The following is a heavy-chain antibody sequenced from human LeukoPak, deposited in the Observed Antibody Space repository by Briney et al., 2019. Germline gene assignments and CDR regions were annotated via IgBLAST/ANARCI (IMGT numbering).Heavy chain of an antibody. J-gene: IGHJ6*02. V-gene: IGHV4-30-4*01. Sequence: PSETLSLTCTVSGGSISSGDYYWSWIRQTPGKGLEWIGYIYYSGTTYYNPSLKSRVTILIDTSKNQFSLKLSSVTAADTAVYYCARVLSHYYYYGMDVWGQGTTVTVSS. CDR2: IYYSGTT. CDR1: GGSISSGDYY. CDR3: ARVLSHYYYYGMDV.